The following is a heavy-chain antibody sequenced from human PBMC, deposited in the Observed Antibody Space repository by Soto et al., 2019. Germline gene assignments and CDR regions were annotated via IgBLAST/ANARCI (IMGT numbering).Heavy chain of an antibody. CDR1: GFTFSSYG. V-gene: IGHV3-30*18. CDR2: ISYDGSNK. Sequence: GGSLRLSCAASGFTFSSYGMHWVRQAPDKGLEWVAVISYDGSNKYYADSVKGRFTISRDNSKNTLYLQMDSLRAEDTAVYYCAKGPAIVLVPAAMNYYHGMDVWGQGTTVTVSS. D-gene: IGHD2-2*01. CDR3: AKGPAIVLVPAAMNYYHGMDV. J-gene: IGHJ6*02.